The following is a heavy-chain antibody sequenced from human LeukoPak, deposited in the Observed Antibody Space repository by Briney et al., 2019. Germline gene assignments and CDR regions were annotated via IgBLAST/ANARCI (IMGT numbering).Heavy chain of an antibody. Sequence: PSETLSLTCTVSGGSISSSSYYWGWIRQPPGKGLEWIGEINHSGSTNYNPSLKSRVTISVDTSKNQFSLKLSSVTAADTAVYYCARSWGVWFGGNWFDPWGQGTLVTVSS. J-gene: IGHJ5*02. V-gene: IGHV4-39*07. CDR1: GGSISSSSYY. CDR2: INHSGST. D-gene: IGHD3-10*01. CDR3: ARSWGVWFGGNWFDP.